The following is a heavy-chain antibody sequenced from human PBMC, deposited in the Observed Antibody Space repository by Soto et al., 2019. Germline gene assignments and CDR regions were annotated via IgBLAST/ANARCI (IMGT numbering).Heavy chain of an antibody. D-gene: IGHD3-3*01. CDR1: GFTFTNYA. CDR2: IWYDGRNK. CDR3: ARGRADYDFWSGSVVDV. J-gene: IGHJ6*01. Sequence: QVQLVESGGGVVQPGRSLRLSCAASGFTFTNYAMHWVRQAPGKGLEWVAVIWYDGRNKYYADSVKGRFTISRDNSREPLYSQMNSMRGEDTAVYYCARGRADYDFWSGSVVDVWGQGTRVTVSS. V-gene: IGHV3-33*01.